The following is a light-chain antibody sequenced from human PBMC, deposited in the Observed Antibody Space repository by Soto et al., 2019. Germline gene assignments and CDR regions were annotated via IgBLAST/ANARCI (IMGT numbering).Light chain of an antibody. Sequence: EIVMTQSPASLSVAPVERATLSCRPSQSVSSTLAWYQQKPGHAPSLLIYGASTRATGIPARFSCSGSGTDFTLTISSRQSEEFAVYYCQQYHNWPRTFGQGTKVEI. V-gene: IGKV3-15*01. CDR1: QSVSST. J-gene: IGKJ1*01. CDR3: QQYHNWPRT. CDR2: GAS.